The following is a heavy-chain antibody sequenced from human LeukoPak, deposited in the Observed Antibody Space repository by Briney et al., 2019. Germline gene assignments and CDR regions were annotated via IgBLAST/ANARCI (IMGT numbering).Heavy chain of an antibody. V-gene: IGHV4-61*02. CDR2: ISSSGST. CDR1: GDSISSGDYY. Sequence: PSETLSLTCTVSGDSISSGDYYWSWIRQPAGKGLEWIGRISSSGSTNYNPSLKSRVTISVDTSKNLFSLKLSSVTAADTAVYYCAREGGLNWNYPHHTHDPWGQGTLVTVSS. CDR3: AREGGLNWNYPHHTHDP. J-gene: IGHJ5*02. D-gene: IGHD1-7*01.